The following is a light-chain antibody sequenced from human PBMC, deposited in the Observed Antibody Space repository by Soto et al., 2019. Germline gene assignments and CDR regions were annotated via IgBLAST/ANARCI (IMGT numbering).Light chain of an antibody. J-gene: IGKJ1*01. CDR3: QHYGTSPT. Sequence: EIVLTQSPGTLSLSPGERATLSCRASQSVSNNYLAWYQQKPGQAPRRLIFGASGRATGIPDRFSGSGSGTDFTLTISRMEPEDFAVYYCQHYGTSPTFGQGTKVEIK. CDR1: QSVSNNY. V-gene: IGKV3-20*01. CDR2: GAS.